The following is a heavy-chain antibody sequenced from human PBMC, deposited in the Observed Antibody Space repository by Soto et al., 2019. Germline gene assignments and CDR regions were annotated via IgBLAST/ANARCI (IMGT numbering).Heavy chain of an antibody. CDR1: GGTFSSYA. Sequence: QVPLVQSGAEVKKPGSSVTVSCKASGGTFSSYAIHWVRQAPGQGLEWMGGIIPMYGPAKYAQRCQGRVTITADESTTTVYMELTSLTSPDTAVYYCARVTSMVRGVIVNWFDPWGHGTLVTGSS. CDR3: ARVTSMVRGVIVNWFDP. J-gene: IGHJ5*02. V-gene: IGHV1-69*01. CDR2: IIPMYGPA. D-gene: IGHD3-10*01.